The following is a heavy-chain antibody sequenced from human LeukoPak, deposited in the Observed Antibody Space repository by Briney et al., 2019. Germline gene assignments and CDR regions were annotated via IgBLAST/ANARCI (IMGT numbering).Heavy chain of an antibody. V-gene: IGHV1-24*01. CDR3: ATATDYFDY. Sequence: ASVKVSCTVSGYTLTELSVHWARQAPGKGLEWMGGFDPENGETIYAQSFQGRLTMTEDTSTDTAYMELSSLRSEDTAVYYCATATDYFDYWGQGTLVTVSS. CDR1: GYTLTELS. CDR2: FDPENGET. J-gene: IGHJ4*02.